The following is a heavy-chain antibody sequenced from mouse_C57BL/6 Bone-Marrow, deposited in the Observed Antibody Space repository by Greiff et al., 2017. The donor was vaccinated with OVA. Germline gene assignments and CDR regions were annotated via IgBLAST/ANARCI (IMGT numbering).Heavy chain of an antibody. CDR2: ISSGSSTI. V-gene: IGHV5-17*01. Sequence: EVQVVESGGGLVKPGGSLKLSCAASGFTFSDYGMHWVRQAPEKGLEWVGYISSGSSTIYYADTVKGRFTISRYTAKNTLFLQMTSLRSEGTAMYYCARSSPFYGAMDYWGQGTSVTVSS. CDR1: GFTFSDYG. D-gene: IGHD1-1*01. J-gene: IGHJ4*01. CDR3: ARSSPFYGAMDY.